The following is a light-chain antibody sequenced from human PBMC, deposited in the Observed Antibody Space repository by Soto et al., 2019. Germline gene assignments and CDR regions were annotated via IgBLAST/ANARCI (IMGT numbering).Light chain of an antibody. CDR1: QNVANNY. CDR2: GAS. J-gene: IGKJ4*01. Sequence: EVVLTQSPGTLSLSPGERATLSCRASQNVANNYLAWYQQKPGQAPRLLIYGASSRATGIPDRFSGSGSGTDFTLTIRRLDPEDFAVYSCQQYGGSPLVTFGGGTKVEIK. V-gene: IGKV3-20*01. CDR3: QQYGGSPLVT.